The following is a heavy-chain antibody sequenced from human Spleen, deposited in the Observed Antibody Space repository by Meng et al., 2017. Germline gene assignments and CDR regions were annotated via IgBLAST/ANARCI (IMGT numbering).Heavy chain of an antibody. J-gene: IGHJ4*02. CDR3: ARKDGNCISTTCYSLDY. D-gene: IGHD2-2*01. CDR1: GGIFSNYV. V-gene: IGHV1-69*05. CDR2: INAVFGTT. Sequence: SVKVSCKALGGIFSNYVIGWVRQAPGQGLEWMGGINAVFGTTNYAQKFQGRVTITTDESTSTVYMELTRLTSEDTAVYFCARKDGNCISTTCYSLDYWVQGTLVTVSS.